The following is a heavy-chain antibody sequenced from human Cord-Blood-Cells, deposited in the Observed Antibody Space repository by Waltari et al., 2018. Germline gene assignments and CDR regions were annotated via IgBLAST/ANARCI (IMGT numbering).Heavy chain of an antibody. D-gene: IGHD5-12*01. Sequence: QVQLQESGPGLVKPSETLSLTCTVSGGSLSSHHWSWIRQPPGKGLEWIGYIYYSGSTNYNPSLKSRVTISVDTSKNQFSLKLSSVTAADTAVYYCARDQGSGYDAFDIWGQGTMVTVSS. J-gene: IGHJ3*02. V-gene: IGHV4-59*11. CDR2: IYYSGST. CDR3: ARDQGSGYDAFDI. CDR1: GGSLSSHH.